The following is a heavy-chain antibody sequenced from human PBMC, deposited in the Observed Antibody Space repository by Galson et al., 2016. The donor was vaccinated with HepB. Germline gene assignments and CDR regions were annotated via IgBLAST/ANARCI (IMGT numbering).Heavy chain of an antibody. Sequence: QSGAEVKKPGESLKISCQGSGYSFTDYWIGWVRQMPGKGLEWMGVIYPGDSDTRYSPPFQGQVSISADKSISTAYLQWGSLRASDTAMYYCALGSRSFSIPFDCWGQGTLVTVSS. CDR1: GYSFTDYW. V-gene: IGHV5-51*01. J-gene: IGHJ4*02. CDR2: IYPGDSDT. D-gene: IGHD1-26*01. CDR3: ALGSRSFSIPFDC.